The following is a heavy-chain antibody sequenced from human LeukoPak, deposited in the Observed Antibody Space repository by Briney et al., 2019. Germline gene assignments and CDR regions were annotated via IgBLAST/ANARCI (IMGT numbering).Heavy chain of an antibody. D-gene: IGHD3-10*02. J-gene: IGHJ4*02. Sequence: GGSLRLSCAASGFTFSSHWMSWVRQAPGQGLEWVTNIKQDGSEKYYVDSVKGRFTISRDNAKNSLYLKMNSLRAEDTAVYYCARDYVLDYWGQGTLVTVSS. CDR1: GFTFSSHW. CDR3: ARDYVLDY. V-gene: IGHV3-7*01. CDR2: IKQDGSEK.